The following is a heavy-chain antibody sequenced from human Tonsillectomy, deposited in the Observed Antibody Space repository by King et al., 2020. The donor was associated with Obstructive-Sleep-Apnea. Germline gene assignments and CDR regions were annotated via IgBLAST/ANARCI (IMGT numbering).Heavy chain of an antibody. D-gene: IGHD7-27*01. J-gene: IGHJ4*02. V-gene: IGHV5-51*01. CDR2: IYPGDSDT. CDR3: GRRIRGTGADYYFDY. Sequence: QLVQSGAEVKKPGESLKISCKGSGYSFTNYWIAWVRQVPGKGLEWMGIIYPGDSDTTYSPSFRGQVTVSVVKSISTAYLQWSSLKASDTAMYYCGRRIRGTGADYYFDYWGQGTLVTVSS. CDR1: GYSFTNYW.